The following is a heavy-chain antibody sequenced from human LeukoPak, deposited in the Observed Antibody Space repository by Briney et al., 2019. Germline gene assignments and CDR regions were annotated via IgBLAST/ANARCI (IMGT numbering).Heavy chain of an antibody. Sequence: GGSLRLSCVASGFSVSSYYMSFVRQAPGKGLQWVSVIFKNGITDYTVSVKGRFTISRDTSKNTVDLQMNSLRADDTAVYYCARDRPNYYDSSGHYCRRDGDYWGQGTLVTVSS. CDR1: GFSVSSYY. CDR2: IFKNGIT. CDR3: ARDRPNYYDSSGHYCRRDGDY. V-gene: IGHV3-53*01. D-gene: IGHD3-22*01. J-gene: IGHJ4*02.